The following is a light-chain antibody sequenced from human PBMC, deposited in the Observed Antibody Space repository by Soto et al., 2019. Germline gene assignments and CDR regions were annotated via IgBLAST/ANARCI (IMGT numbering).Light chain of an antibody. CDR2: SAF. CDR3: EQSYSVPLT. CDR1: HDIGNH. J-gene: IGKJ4*01. Sequence: DIQMTQSPSSLSISVGDRVTITCRSRHDIGNHLNWYQQKPGKAPQLLLYSAFTLQSWVPSRFSGSGSGTAFTLTITSLQPEDSATYFCEQSYSVPLTFGGGTKVEV. V-gene: IGKV1-39*01.